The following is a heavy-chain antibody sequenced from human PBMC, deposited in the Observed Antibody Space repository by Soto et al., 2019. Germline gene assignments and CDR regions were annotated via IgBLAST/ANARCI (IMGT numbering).Heavy chain of an antibody. CDR1: GYTFTSYG. J-gene: IGHJ6*02. CDR2: ISAYDGNT. D-gene: IGHD1-7*01. Sequence: ASVKVSCKASGYTFTSYGISWVRQAPGQGLEWMGWISAYDGNTNYAQKLQGRVTMTTDTSTSTAYMELRSLRSDDTAVYYCARVDRLELRGACYYYYGMDVWGQGTTVTVSS. CDR3: ARVDRLELRGACYYYYGMDV. V-gene: IGHV1-18*01.